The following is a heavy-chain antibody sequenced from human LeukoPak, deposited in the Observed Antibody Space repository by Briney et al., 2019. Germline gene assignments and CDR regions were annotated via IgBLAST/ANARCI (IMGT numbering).Heavy chain of an antibody. CDR2: INHSGST. Sequence: SETLSLTCTVSGGSISSYYWSWIRQPPGKGLEWIGEINHSGSTNYNPSLKSRVTISVDTSKNQFSLKLSSVTAADTAVYYCARGGDFWSGSDYWGQGTLVTVSS. V-gene: IGHV4-34*01. J-gene: IGHJ4*02. CDR3: ARGGDFWSGSDY. D-gene: IGHD3-3*01. CDR1: GGSISSYY.